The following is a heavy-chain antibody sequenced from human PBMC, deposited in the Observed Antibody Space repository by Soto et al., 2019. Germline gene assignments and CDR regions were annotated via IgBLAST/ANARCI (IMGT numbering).Heavy chain of an antibody. CDR3: ARGGGRDIVFGEDYGMDV. CDR2: IYYSGST. J-gene: IGHJ6*02. Sequence: TLSLTCTVSAGSISSGGYYWSWIRQHPGKGLEWIGYIYYSGSTYYNPSLKSRVTISVDTSKNQFSLKLSSVTAADTAVYYCARGGGRDIVFGEDYGMDVWGQGTTVTVS. D-gene: IGHD2-15*01. V-gene: IGHV4-31*03. CDR1: AGSISSGGYY.